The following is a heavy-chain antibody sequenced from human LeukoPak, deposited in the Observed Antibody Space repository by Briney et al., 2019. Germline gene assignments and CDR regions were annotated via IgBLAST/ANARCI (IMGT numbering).Heavy chain of an antibody. CDR3: ARVGGHCTSTSCPSPDY. V-gene: IGHV3-21*01. J-gene: IGHJ4*02. Sequence: PGGSLRLSCAASGFTFSSYNMDWVRQAPGKGLEWVSFIDSSSRYIYQADSVKGRFTISRDNAKSSVFLQMNSLRAEDTAVYYCARVGGHCTSTSCPSPDYWGQATLVTVSS. CDR1: GFTFSSYN. D-gene: IGHD2-2*01. CDR2: IDSSSRYI.